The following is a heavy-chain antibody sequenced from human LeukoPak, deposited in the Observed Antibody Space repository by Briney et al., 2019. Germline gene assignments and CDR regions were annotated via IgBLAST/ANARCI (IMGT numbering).Heavy chain of an antibody. V-gene: IGHV4-34*01. Sequence: PSETLSLTCAVYGGSSSGYYWSWIRQPPGKGLEWIGEINHSGSTNYNPSLKSRVTISVDTSKNQFSLKLSSVTAADTAVYYCARGQIQLWYNWFDPWGQGTLVTVSS. D-gene: IGHD5-18*01. CDR2: INHSGST. CDR3: ARGQIQLWYNWFDP. CDR1: GGSSSGYY. J-gene: IGHJ5*02.